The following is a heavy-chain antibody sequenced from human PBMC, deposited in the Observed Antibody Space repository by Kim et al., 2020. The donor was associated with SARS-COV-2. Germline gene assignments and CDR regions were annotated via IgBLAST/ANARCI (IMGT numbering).Heavy chain of an antibody. CDR2: INQDGSEK. J-gene: IGHJ4*02. Sequence: GGSLRLSCAASGFTFRSYSMSWVRQAPGKGLEWVANINQDGSEKYYVDSVRGRFTISRDNAKNSLYLQMNSLSTEDTAVYYCARARGTDYWGQGTLVTVSS. D-gene: IGHD3-16*01. CDR3: ARARGTDY. V-gene: IGHV3-7*04. CDR1: GFTFRSYS.